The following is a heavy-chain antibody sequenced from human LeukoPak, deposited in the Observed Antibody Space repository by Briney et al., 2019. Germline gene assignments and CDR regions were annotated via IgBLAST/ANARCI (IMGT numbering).Heavy chain of an antibody. Sequence: SLRHSRAASGFTFDDYAMLGVRQAPGRGLEGVSGISWNSGSIGYADSVKGRFTISRDNAKNSLYLQMNSLRAEDTALYYCAKDTEREYWYFDLWGRGTLVTVSS. D-gene: IGHD5-24*01. J-gene: IGHJ2*01. CDR1: GFTFDDYA. V-gene: IGHV3-9*01. CDR3: AKDTEREYWYFDL. CDR2: ISWNSGSI.